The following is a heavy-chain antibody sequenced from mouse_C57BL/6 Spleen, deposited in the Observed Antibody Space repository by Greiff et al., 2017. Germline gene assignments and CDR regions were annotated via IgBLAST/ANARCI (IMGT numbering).Heavy chain of an antibody. CDR2: IWTGGGT. CDR3: ARIYYYCSSPMDY. J-gene: IGHJ4*01. V-gene: IGHV2-9-1*01. Sequence: VKVVESGPGLVAPSQSLSITCTVSGFSLTSYAISWVRQPPGKGLEWLGVIWTGGGTNYNSALKSRLSISKDNSKSQVFLKMNSLQTDDTARYYCARIYYYCSSPMDYWGQGTSVTVSS. CDR1: GFSLTSYA. D-gene: IGHD1-1*01.